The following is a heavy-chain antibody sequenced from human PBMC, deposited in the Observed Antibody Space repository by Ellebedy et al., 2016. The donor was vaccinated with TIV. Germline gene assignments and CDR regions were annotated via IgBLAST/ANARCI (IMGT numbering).Heavy chain of an antibody. J-gene: IGHJ4*02. CDR3: TTRPVGASTQPFDY. D-gene: IGHD1-26*01. CDR2: IKSKTDGGTT. V-gene: IGHV3-15*01. Sequence: PGGSLRLSCAASGLTFSNAWMSWVRQAPGKGLEWVGRIKSKTDGGTTDYAAPVKGRFSISRDDSKNTLYLQMNSLKTEDTAVYYCTTRPVGASTQPFDYWGRGTLVTVSS. CDR1: GLTFSNAW.